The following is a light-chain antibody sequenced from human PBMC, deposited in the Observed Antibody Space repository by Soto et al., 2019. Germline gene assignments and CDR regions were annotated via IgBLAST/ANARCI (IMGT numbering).Light chain of an antibody. CDR1: SSDVGGYNY. J-gene: IGLJ1*01. Sequence: QSVLTQPPSASGSPGQSLTISCTGTSSDVGGYNYVSWYQQHPGKAPKLMIYDVSKRPSGVPDRFSGSKSGNTASLTISGLQAEDEADYYCCSYAGSYTYVFGTGTKLTVL. CDR3: CSYAGSYTYV. CDR2: DVS. V-gene: IGLV2-11*01.